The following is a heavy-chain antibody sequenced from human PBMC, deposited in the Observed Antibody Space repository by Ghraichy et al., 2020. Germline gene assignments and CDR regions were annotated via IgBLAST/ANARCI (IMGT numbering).Heavy chain of an antibody. D-gene: IGHD2-2*01. V-gene: IGHV3-7*01. CDR1: GFTFSSYW. Sequence: ETLRLSCAASGFTFSSYWMSWVRQAPGKGLEWVANIKQDGSEKYYVDSVKGRFTISRDNAKNSLYLQMNSLRAEDTAVYYCARVLKGGGYIVVVPVNYYYYYGMDVWGQGTTVTVSS. CDR2: IKQDGSEK. CDR3: ARVLKGGGYIVVVPVNYYYYYGMDV. J-gene: IGHJ6*02.